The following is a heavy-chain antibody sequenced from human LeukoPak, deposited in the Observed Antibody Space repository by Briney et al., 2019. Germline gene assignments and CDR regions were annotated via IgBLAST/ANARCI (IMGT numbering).Heavy chain of an antibody. CDR3: ATNPIKKVAAMGHDAFDI. J-gene: IGHJ3*02. D-gene: IGHD6-19*01. V-gene: IGHV3-48*03. CDR1: GFTFSSYE. Sequence: PGGSLRLSCAASGFTFSSYEMNWVRQAPGKGLEWVSYISSSGSTIYYAVSVKGRFTISRDNAKNSLYLQMNSLRAEDTAVYYCATNPIKKVAAMGHDAFDIWGQGTMVTVSS. CDR2: ISSSGSTI.